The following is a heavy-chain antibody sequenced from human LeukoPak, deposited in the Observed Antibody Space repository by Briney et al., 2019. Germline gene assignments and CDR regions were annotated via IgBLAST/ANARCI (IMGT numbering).Heavy chain of an antibody. Sequence: GASVKVSCKASGYTFTSYAMHWVRQAPGQRLEWMGWINAGNGNTKYSQKFQGRVTITRDTSAGTAYMELSSLRSEDTAVYYCARSVWFGEYPFDYWGQGTLVTVSS. CDR1: GYTFTSYA. V-gene: IGHV1-3*01. CDR3: ARSVWFGEYPFDY. D-gene: IGHD3-10*01. CDR2: INAGNGNT. J-gene: IGHJ4*02.